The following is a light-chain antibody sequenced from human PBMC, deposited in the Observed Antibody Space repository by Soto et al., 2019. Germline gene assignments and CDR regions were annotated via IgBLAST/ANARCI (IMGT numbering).Light chain of an antibody. CDR2: NVS. CDR1: QALVYGDGNTY. J-gene: IGKJ1*01. CDR3: MQNTHWPRT. V-gene: IGKV2-30*01. Sequence: DVVLTQSPLSLPVTLGQPASISCTSSQALVYGDGNTYLIWVQQRPGQSPRGLIYNVSRRDSGVPDRFSGRGSGTDFTLKISRVEAEDVGIYYCMQNTHWPRTFGQGTKVEIK.